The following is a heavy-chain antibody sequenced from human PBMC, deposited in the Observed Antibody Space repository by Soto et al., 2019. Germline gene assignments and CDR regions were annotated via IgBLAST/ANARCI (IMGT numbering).Heavy chain of an antibody. CDR3: ARGIVDIVATTQRYYFDY. D-gene: IGHD5-12*01. Sequence: PSEILSLTCAVYGGSFSGYYWSWIRQPPGKGLEWIGEINHSGSTNYNPSLKSRVTISVDTSKNQFSLKLSSVTAADTAVYYCARGIVDIVATTQRYYFDYWGQGALVTVSS. CDR2: INHSGST. J-gene: IGHJ4*02. V-gene: IGHV4-34*01. CDR1: GGSFSGYY.